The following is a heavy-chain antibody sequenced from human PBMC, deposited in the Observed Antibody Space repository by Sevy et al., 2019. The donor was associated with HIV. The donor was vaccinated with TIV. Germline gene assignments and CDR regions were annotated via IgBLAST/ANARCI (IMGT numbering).Heavy chain of an antibody. CDR3: ARWEGGYYDSSGYRYWYFDL. CDR1: GGSISSYY. CDR2: IYYSGST. J-gene: IGHJ2*01. V-gene: IGHV4-59*01. Sequence: SETLSLTCTVSGGSISSYYWSWIRQPPGKGLEWIGYIYYSGSTNYNPSLKSRVTISVDTSKNQFSLKLSSVTAADTAVYYCARWEGGYYDSSGYRYWYFDLWGRGTLVTVSS. D-gene: IGHD3-22*01.